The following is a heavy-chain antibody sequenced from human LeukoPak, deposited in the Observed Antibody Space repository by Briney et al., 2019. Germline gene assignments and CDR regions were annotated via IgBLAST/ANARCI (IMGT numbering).Heavy chain of an antibody. V-gene: IGHV3-7*05. Sequence: GGSLRLSCAASGFTFSGNWLTWVRWAPGKGLEWVANIKQDGSEKYYVDSVKGRFTISRDNAKNSLYLQMNSLRAEDTAVYYCARGAWGDLTFWGQGTLVTVSS. J-gene: IGHJ4*02. CDR2: IKQDGSEK. CDR3: ARGAWGDLTF. CDR1: GFTFSGNW. D-gene: IGHD2-21*02.